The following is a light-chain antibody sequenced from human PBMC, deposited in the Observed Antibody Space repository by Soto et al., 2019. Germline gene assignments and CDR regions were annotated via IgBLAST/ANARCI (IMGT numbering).Light chain of an antibody. CDR3: TSYTSSSTLDV. Sequence: QSVLTQPASVSGSPGQSITISCTGTSSDVGGYSYVSWYQQHPGKAPKLMIYEVSNRPLGVPNRFSGSKSGNTASLTISGLQAEDEADYYCTSYTSSSTLDVFGTGTKVTVL. V-gene: IGLV2-14*01. J-gene: IGLJ1*01. CDR2: EVS. CDR1: SSDVGGYSY.